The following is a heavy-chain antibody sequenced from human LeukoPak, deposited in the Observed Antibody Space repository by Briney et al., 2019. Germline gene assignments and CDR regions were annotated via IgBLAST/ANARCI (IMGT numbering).Heavy chain of an antibody. CDR2: IKSDGSIT. CDR1: GFTFTTYW. CDR3: ARDAVDTANAV. V-gene: IGHV3-74*01. J-gene: IGHJ6*02. D-gene: IGHD5-18*01. Sequence: GGSLRLSCAASGFTFTTYWMHWVRQAPGKGLVWVSHIKSDGSITSYADSVKGRFTISRDNAKNTLYLQMNSLRAEDTAVYYCARDAVDTANAVWGQGTTVTVSS.